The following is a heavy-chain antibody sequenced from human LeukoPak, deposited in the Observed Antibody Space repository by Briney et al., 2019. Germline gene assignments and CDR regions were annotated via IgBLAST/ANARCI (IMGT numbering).Heavy chain of an antibody. D-gene: IGHD2-8*01. CDR2: TYYRSKWYN. CDR3: AREYTINGVTHFDY. Sequence: SQTLSLTCAIAGDSFSSNSAAWNWIRQSPSRGLEWLGKTYYRSKWYNNYAVSVKSRITINSDTSKNQFSLHLNSVTPEDTAVYYCAREYTINGVTHFDYWGQGTLVTVSS. V-gene: IGHV6-1*01. J-gene: IGHJ4*02. CDR1: GDSFSSNSAA.